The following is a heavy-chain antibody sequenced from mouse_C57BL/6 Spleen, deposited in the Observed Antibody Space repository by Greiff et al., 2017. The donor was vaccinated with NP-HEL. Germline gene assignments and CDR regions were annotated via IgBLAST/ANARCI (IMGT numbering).Heavy chain of an antibody. J-gene: IGHJ2*01. CDR1: GFTFNTYA. CDR3: GRDYYGSYYFDY. CDR2: IRSKSSNYAT. Sequence: EVQLVESGGGLVQPKGSLKLSCAASGFTFNTYAMHWVRQAPGKGLEWVAHIRSKSSNYATYYADSVKDRFTISRDDSQSMLYLQMNNLKTEDTAMYYCGRDYYGSYYFDYWGQGTTLTVSS. D-gene: IGHD1-1*01. V-gene: IGHV10-3*01.